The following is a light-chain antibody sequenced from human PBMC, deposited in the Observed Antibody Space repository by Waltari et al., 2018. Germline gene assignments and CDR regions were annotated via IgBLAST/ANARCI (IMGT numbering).Light chain of an antibody. CDR3: AAWDDTLNGYV. Sequence: QSVLTQPPSTSGTPGQRVTISCSGSSSNIGTNPVNWYQHLPGTAPKLLIYSNNRRPSGAPGRFSGSKSGTSASLAISGLQSEDEADYYCAAWDDTLNGYVFGTGTKVTVL. CDR1: SSNIGTNP. V-gene: IGLV1-44*01. J-gene: IGLJ1*01. CDR2: SNN.